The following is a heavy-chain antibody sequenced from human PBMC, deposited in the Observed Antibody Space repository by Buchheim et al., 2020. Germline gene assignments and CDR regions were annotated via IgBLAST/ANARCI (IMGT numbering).Heavy chain of an antibody. CDR3: ARVLPMVRGAIFDY. D-gene: IGHD3-10*01. Sequence: EVQLVESGGGLVQPGGSLRLSCAASGFTFSSYSMNWVRQAPGKGLEWVSYISSSSSTIYYADSVKGRFTISRDNAKTSLYLQMNSLRAEDTAVYYCARVLPMVRGAIFDYWGQGTL. J-gene: IGHJ4*02. CDR1: GFTFSSYS. CDR2: ISSSSSTI. V-gene: IGHV3-48*04.